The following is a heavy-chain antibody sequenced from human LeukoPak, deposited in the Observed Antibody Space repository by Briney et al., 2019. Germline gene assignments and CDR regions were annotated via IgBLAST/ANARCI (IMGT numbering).Heavy chain of an antibody. CDR1: GFTFSSYG. Sequence: GGSLRLSCAASGFTFSSYGMHWVRQAPGKGLEWVAVISYDGSNKYYADSVKGRFTISRDNSKNTLYLQMNSLRAEDTAVYYCAREQLARGPLDYWGQGTLVTVSS. V-gene: IGHV3-30*03. D-gene: IGHD6-13*01. J-gene: IGHJ4*02. CDR3: AREQLARGPLDY. CDR2: ISYDGSNK.